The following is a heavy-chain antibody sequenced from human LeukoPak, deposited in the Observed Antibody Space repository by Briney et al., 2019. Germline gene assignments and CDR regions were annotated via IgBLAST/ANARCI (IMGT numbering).Heavy chain of an antibody. CDR1: GGTLSSYT. V-gene: IGHV1-69*02. CDR3: AGRTGY. Sequence: SVKVSCTASGGTLSSYTISCVRQAPGQALEWMGRIIPILGIANYPQKFQGRITITAEKSTSTAYVEVSSLRSEDTAVNDCAGRTGYWGQGTLVTVSS. J-gene: IGHJ4*02. D-gene: IGHD1-14*01. CDR2: IIPILGIA.